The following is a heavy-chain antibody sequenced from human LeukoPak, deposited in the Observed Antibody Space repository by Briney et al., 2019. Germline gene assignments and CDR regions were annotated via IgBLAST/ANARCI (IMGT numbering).Heavy chain of an antibody. J-gene: IGHJ4*02. Sequence: PGGSLRLSCAASGFTLSAYWMNWVRQAPGKGLEWVANIKQGGSEIFYGDSVKGRFTISRDNAKNSLYPQMNSLRVEDTAVYYCARGVNYFDIWGQGALVTVSS. D-gene: IGHD3-22*01. V-gene: IGHV3-7*01. CDR3: ARGVNYFDI. CDR1: GFTLSAYW. CDR2: IKQGGSEI.